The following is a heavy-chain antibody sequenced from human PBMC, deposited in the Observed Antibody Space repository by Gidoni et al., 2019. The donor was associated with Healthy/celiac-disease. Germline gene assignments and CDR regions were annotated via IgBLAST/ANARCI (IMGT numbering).Heavy chain of an antibody. J-gene: IGHJ4*02. CDR1: GGSFSGYY. V-gene: IGHV4-34*01. CDR2: INHSGST. D-gene: IGHD4-17*01. CDR3: AIRYGDLSPGY. Sequence: QVQLQQWGAGLLKPSETLSLTCAVYGGSFSGYYWSWIRQPPGKGLEWIGEINHSGSTNYNPSLKSRVTISVDTSKNQFSLKLSSVTAADTAVYYCAIRYGDLSPGYWGQGTLVTVSS.